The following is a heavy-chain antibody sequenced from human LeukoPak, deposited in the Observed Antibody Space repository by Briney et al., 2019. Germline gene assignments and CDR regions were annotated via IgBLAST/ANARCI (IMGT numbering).Heavy chain of an antibody. J-gene: IGHJ4*02. Sequence: GRSLRLSCAASGFTFDDYAMHWVRQAPGKGLEWVSGISWNSGSIGYADSVKGRFTISRDNTKNSLYLQMNSLRAEDTGVYYCARWNLGSDYWGQGTLVTVSS. CDR1: GFTFDDYA. V-gene: IGHV3-9*01. D-gene: IGHD5-24*01. CDR2: ISWNSGSI. CDR3: ARWNLGSDY.